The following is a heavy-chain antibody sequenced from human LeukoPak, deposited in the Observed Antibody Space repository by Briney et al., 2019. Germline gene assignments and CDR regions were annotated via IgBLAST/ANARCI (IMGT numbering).Heavy chain of an antibody. Sequence: PGGSLRLSCAASGFTFSSYAMSWVRQAPGKGLEWVTVIWYDGSNKYYADSVKGRFTISRDNSKNTLYLQMNSLRAEDTAVYYCARERPSGWHLDYWGQGTLVTVSS. V-gene: IGHV3-33*08. J-gene: IGHJ4*02. CDR3: ARERPSGWHLDY. CDR2: IWYDGSNK. CDR1: GFTFSSYA. D-gene: IGHD6-19*01.